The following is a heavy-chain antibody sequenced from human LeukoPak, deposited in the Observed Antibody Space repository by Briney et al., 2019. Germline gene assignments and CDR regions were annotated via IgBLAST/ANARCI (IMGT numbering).Heavy chain of an antibody. CDR1: GFTFSSYE. CDR2: ISSSGSTI. CDR3: ARDTTAMVDY. Sequence: GGSLRLSCAASGFTFSSYEMNWVRQAPGDGLEWVSYISSSGSTISYADSVKGRFTISRDNAKNALYVQMNSLRAEDTAVYYCARDTTAMVDYWGQGTLVTVSS. D-gene: IGHD5-18*01. V-gene: IGHV3-48*03. J-gene: IGHJ4*02.